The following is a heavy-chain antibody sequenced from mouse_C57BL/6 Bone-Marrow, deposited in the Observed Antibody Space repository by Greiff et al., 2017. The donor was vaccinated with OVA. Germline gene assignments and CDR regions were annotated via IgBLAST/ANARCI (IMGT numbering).Heavy chain of an antibody. V-gene: IGHV1-18*01. CDR2: INPNNGGT. D-gene: IGHD2-5*01. CDR1: GYTFTDYN. Sequence: EVQLQQSGPELVKPGASVKIPCKASGYTFTDYNMHWVKQSPGKSLEWIGDINPNNGGTIYNQKFKGKATLTVDNSSSTAYMELRSLTAEDSAVYYCRRWGSNYAYWGQGTLVTVFA. J-gene: IGHJ3*01. CDR3: RRWGSNYAY.